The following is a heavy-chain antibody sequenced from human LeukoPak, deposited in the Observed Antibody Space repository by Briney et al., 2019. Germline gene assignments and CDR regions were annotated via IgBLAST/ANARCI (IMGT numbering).Heavy chain of an antibody. CDR1: GESFSGYY. V-gene: IGHV4-34*01. Sequence: PSETLSLTCAVYGESFSGYYWNWIRQPPGKGLEWIGEINDSGSTNYNPSLKSRVTVSVDTSNNQFSLKLSSVTAADTAVYYCARVSWFPGTSYYYMDVWGKGTTVIVSS. CDR3: ARVSWFPGTSYYYMDV. J-gene: IGHJ6*03. D-gene: IGHD1-14*01. CDR2: INDSGST.